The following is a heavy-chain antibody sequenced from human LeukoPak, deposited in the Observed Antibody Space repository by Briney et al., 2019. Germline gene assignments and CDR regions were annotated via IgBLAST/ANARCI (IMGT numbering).Heavy chain of an antibody. CDR2: ISAYNGNT. CDR3: ARGVVVVPAARDRWFDP. Sequence: ASVKVSCKASGYTFTSYGISWVRQAPGQGLEWMGWISAYNGNTNYAQKLQGRVTITADESTSTAYMELSSLRSEDTAVYYCARGVVVVPAARDRWFDPWGQGTLVTVSS. D-gene: IGHD2-2*01. CDR1: GYTFTSYG. V-gene: IGHV1-18*01. J-gene: IGHJ5*02.